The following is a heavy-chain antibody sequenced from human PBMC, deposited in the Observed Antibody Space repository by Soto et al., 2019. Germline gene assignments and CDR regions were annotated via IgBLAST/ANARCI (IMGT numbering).Heavy chain of an antibody. CDR3: ARDRLAAAAREVAFDF. J-gene: IGHJ3*01. CDR2: IYDSGRT. D-gene: IGHD6-13*01. Sequence: SETLSLTCTVSGGSISTYYLSWIRQSPGRGLEWIGFIYDSGRTNYNPSLKSRVTILVDTSQNQFTLKLTSVTAADTAVYYCARDRLAAAAREVAFDFWGQGTMVTVSS. CDR1: GGSISTYY. V-gene: IGHV4-59*01.